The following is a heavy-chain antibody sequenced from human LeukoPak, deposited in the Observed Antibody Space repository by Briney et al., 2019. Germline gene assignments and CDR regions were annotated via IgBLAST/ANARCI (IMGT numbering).Heavy chain of an antibody. CDR2: INHSGST. V-gene: IGHV4-34*01. Sequence: SETLSLTCAVYGGSFSGYYWSWIRQPPGKGLEWIGEINHSGSTNYNPSLKSRVTISVDTSKNQFSLKLSSVTAADTAVYYCARGPRSPGIAAAGTLFDYWGQGTLVTVS. CDR1: GGSFSGYY. J-gene: IGHJ4*02. CDR3: ARGPRSPGIAAAGTLFDY. D-gene: IGHD6-13*01.